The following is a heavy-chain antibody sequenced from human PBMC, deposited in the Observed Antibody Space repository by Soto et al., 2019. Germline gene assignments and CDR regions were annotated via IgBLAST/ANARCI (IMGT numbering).Heavy chain of an antibody. CDR1: GGSFSGYY. Sequence: PSETLSLTCAVYGGSFSGYYWSWIRQPPGKGLEWIGEINHSGSTNYNPSLKSRVTISVDTSKNQFSLKLSSVTAADTAVYYCAGCRLNLSYYYYGMDVWGQGTKVTVSS. D-gene: IGHD2-8*01. CDR2: INHSGST. CDR3: AGCRLNLSYYYYGMDV. V-gene: IGHV4-34*01. J-gene: IGHJ6*02.